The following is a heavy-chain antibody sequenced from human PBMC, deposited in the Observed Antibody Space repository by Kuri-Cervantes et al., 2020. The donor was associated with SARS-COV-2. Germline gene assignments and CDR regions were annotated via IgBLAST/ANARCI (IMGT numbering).Heavy chain of an antibody. Sequence: GESLKISCAAPGFTFSSYSMNWVRQAPGKGLEWVSYISSSSSTIYYADSVKGRFTISRDNAKNSLYLQMNSLRDEDTAVYYCARAISSWFDHWGQGTLVTVSS. J-gene: IGHJ5*02. V-gene: IGHV3-48*02. D-gene: IGHD6-13*01. CDR1: GFTFSSYS. CDR2: ISSSSSTI. CDR3: ARAISSWFDH.